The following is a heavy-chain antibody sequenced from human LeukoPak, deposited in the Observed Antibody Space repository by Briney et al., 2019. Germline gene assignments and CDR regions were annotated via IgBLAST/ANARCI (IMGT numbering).Heavy chain of an antibody. CDR3: ARVAAAGNRRLNY. CDR1: GYTFTSYD. Sequence: ASVKVSCKASGYTFTSYDINWVRQATGQGLEWMGWMNPNSGNTGYAQKFQGRITMTRNTSISTAYMELSSLTSEDTAVYYCARVAAAGNRRLNYWGQGTLVTVSS. D-gene: IGHD6-13*01. V-gene: IGHV1-8*01. J-gene: IGHJ4*02. CDR2: MNPNSGNT.